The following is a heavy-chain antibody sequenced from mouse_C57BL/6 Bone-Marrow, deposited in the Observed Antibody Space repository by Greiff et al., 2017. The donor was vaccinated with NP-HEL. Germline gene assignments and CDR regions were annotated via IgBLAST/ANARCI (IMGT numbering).Heavy chain of an antibody. CDR3: AREACITTVVAYYFDY. V-gene: IGHV1-69*01. J-gene: IGHJ2*01. Sequence: QVQLQQPGAELVMPFAPVNPSCNSSVYPFTSYWMHWVKQRPGQGLEWIGEIDPSDSYTNYNQKFKGKSTLTVDKSSSTAYMQLSSLTSEDSAVYFCAREACITTVVAYYFDYWGQGTTLTVSS. D-gene: IGHD1-1*01. CDR1: VYPFTSYW. CDR2: IDPSDSYT.